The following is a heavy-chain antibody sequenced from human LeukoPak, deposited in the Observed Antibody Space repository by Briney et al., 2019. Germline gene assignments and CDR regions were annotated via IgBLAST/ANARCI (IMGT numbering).Heavy chain of an antibody. CDR3: ARVTQHSSSWYPLSFYGMDV. Sequence: GGSLRLSCAASGFTFSDYYMSWIRQAPGKGLEWVSYISSSGSTIYYADSVKGRFTISRDNAKNSLYLQMNSLRAEDTAVYYCARVTQHSSSWYPLSFYGMDVWGQGTTVTVSS. J-gene: IGHJ6*02. CDR2: ISSSGSTI. CDR1: GFTFSDYY. V-gene: IGHV3-11*01. D-gene: IGHD6-13*01.